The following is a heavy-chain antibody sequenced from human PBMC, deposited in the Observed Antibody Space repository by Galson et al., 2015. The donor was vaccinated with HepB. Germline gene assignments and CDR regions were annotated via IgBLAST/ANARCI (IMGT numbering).Heavy chain of an antibody. CDR3: ARSLRPHNWFDP. CDR1: EFTVSSNY. V-gene: IGHV3-53*01. J-gene: IGHJ5*02. CDR2: IYSGGST. D-gene: IGHD4-17*01. Sequence: SLRLSCAASEFTVSSNYMSWVRQAPGKGPEWVSVIYSGGSTYYADSVKGRFTISRDNSKNTLYLQMNSLRAEDTAVYYCARSLRPHNWFDPWGQGTLVTVSS.